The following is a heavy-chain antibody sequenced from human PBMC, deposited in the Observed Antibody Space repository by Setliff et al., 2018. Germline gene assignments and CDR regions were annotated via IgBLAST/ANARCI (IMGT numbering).Heavy chain of an antibody. V-gene: IGHV4-34*01. J-gene: IGHJ4*02. CDR2: INHSGST. D-gene: IGHD1-26*01. CDR1: GGSFSNYY. CDR3: ARDNTIVGATDY. Sequence: SETLSLTCAVYGGSFSNYYWSWIRQPPGKGLEWIGEINHSGSTNYNPSLTSRVTISVDTSKNQFSLNLSSVTAADTAVYFRARDNTIVGATDYWGQGTLVTVSS.